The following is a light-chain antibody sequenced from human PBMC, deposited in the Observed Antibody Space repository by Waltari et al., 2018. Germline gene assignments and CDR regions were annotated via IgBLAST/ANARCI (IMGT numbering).Light chain of an antibody. J-gene: IGKJ3*01. CDR1: QTVNSN. Sequence: DIVMTQSPATLSVSPGESATLSCRASQTVNSNLAWFQQRPGQAPRLLIYVASTRATVIPARFSGSGSGTEFTLTISSLQSEDFAVYYCQHYNNWSGAFGPGTKVYIK. CDR3: QHYNNWSGA. CDR2: VAS. V-gene: IGKV3-15*01.